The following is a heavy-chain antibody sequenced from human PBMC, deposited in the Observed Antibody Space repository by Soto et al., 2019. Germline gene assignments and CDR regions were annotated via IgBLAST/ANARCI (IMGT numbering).Heavy chain of an antibody. CDR1: GGSISSHY. V-gene: IGHV4-59*11. Sequence: KASETLSLTCTVSGGSISSHYWSWIRQPPGKGLEWIGYLYYSGSTDYNPSLRSRVTISVDTSKTQFSLKLSSVTAADTAVYYCATVSVCSAGSSYYGLDVWGKGPTVTVST. J-gene: IGHJ6*04. CDR2: LYYSGST. D-gene: IGHD2-15*01. CDR3: ATVSVCSAGSSYYGLDV.